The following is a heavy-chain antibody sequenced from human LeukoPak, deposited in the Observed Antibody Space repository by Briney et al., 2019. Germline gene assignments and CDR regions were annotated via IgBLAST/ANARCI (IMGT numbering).Heavy chain of an antibody. CDR1: GFTFTTYW. Sequence: PGGSLRLSCAASGFTFTTYWLGWVRQPPGKGLEWVANIKQDGTEKYYVDSVKGRFTISRDNSKNTLYLQMNSLRAEDTAVYYCAKGSLAWSGTFDYWGQGTLVTVSS. CDR2: IKQDGTEK. D-gene: IGHD3-3*01. V-gene: IGHV3-7*01. J-gene: IGHJ4*02. CDR3: AKGSLAWSGTFDY.